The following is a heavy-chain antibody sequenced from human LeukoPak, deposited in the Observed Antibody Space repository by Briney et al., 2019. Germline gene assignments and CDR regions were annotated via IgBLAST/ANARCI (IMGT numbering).Heavy chain of an antibody. Sequence: GGSLRLSCAASGFTFSSYGMSWVRQAPGKGLEWVSAISGSGGSTYYADSVKGRFTISRDNSKNTLYLQMNSLRAEDTAVYYCAKDLYGSGSYYAKHPDYWGQGTLVTVSS. J-gene: IGHJ4*02. CDR1: GFTFSSYG. D-gene: IGHD3-10*01. V-gene: IGHV3-23*01. CDR2: ISGSGGST. CDR3: AKDLYGSGSYYAKHPDY.